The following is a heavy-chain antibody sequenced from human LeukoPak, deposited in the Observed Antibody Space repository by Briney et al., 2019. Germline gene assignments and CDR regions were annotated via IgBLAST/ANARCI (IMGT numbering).Heavy chain of an antibody. J-gene: IGHJ4*02. Sequence: SGTLSLTCAVSGGSISSSNWWSWVRQPPGKGLEWIGEIYHSGSTNYNPSLKSRVTISVDKSKNQFSLKLSSVTAADTAVYYCAKLNGVVVPAARGFDYWGQGTLVTVSS. CDR3: AKLNGVVVPAARGFDY. CDR1: GGSISSSNW. CDR2: IYHSGST. V-gene: IGHV4-4*02. D-gene: IGHD2-2*01.